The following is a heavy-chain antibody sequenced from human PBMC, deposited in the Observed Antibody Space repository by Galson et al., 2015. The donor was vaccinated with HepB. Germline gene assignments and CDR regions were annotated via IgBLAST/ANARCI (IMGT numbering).Heavy chain of an antibody. D-gene: IGHD3-10*01. J-gene: IGHJ4*02. Sequence: SLRLSCAASGFTFSSYGMHWVRQAPGKGLEWVAVISYDGSNKYYADSVKGRFTISRDNSKNTLYLQMNSLRAEDTAVYYCASSGLFGENATPYYFDYWGQGTLVTVSS. CDR3: ASSGLFGENATPYYFDY. CDR2: ISYDGSNK. CDR1: GFTFSSYG. V-gene: IGHV3-30*03.